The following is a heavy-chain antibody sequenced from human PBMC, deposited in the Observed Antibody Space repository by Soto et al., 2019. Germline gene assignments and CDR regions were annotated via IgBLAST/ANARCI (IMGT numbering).Heavy chain of an antibody. D-gene: IGHD6-6*01. CDR1: GGPINDFY. Sequence: SETLSLTCTVSGGPINDFYWSWIRQPPGKGLEWIGYIYYSGGTDYNPSLKGRVTISVDTSKNQFSLKLRSVTAADTAVYYCARVGGVAARTFDYWGQGTLVTVSS. J-gene: IGHJ4*02. CDR2: IYYSGGT. CDR3: ARVGGVAARTFDY. V-gene: IGHV4-59*01.